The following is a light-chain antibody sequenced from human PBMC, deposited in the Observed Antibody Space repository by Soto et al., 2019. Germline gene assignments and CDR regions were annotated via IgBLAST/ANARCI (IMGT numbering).Light chain of an antibody. CDR1: QSIDSY. J-gene: IGKJ1*01. CDR3: QQRSNWPRT. Sequence: EIVLTQSPATLSLSPGAGATLSCRASQSIDSYLAWYQQTPGQAPRLLIYGASNRATGIPARFSGSGSGTDFTLTISSLEPEDFAVYYCQQRSNWPRTFGQGTKVDIK. V-gene: IGKV3-11*01. CDR2: GAS.